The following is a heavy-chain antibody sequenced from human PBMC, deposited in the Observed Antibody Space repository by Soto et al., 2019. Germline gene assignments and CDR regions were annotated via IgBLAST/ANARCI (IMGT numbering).Heavy chain of an antibody. CDR3: ARAGSENDN. Sequence: EVQLVESGGGLVHPGGSLRLSCAASGFTFSNYWMTWVRQAPGKGLEWVANIKEDGGERNYVDSLKGRFTISRDNAKNSLYLQMNSLRAEDTAVYYCARAGSENDNWGQGTLVTVSS. D-gene: IGHD3-10*01. J-gene: IGHJ4*01. CDR1: GFTFSNYW. V-gene: IGHV3-7*05. CDR2: IKEDGGER.